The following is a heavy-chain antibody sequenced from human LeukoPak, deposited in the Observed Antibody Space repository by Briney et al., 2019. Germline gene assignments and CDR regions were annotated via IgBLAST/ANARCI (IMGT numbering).Heavy chain of an antibody. J-gene: IGHJ4*02. Sequence: SVKVSCKASGGTFSNYAISWVRQAPGQGLEWMGRIIPIFGTANYAQKFQGRVTITTDESTSTAYMELSSLRSEDTAVYYCARGHFDWLFPDYWGQGTLVTVSS. V-gene: IGHV1-69*05. CDR3: ARGHFDWLFPDY. D-gene: IGHD3-9*01. CDR2: IIPIFGTA. CDR1: GGTFSNYA.